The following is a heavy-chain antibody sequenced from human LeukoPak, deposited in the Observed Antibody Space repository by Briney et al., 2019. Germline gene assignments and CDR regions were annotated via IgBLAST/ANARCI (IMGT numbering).Heavy chain of an antibody. V-gene: IGHV3-23*01. J-gene: IGHJ5*02. D-gene: IGHD3-10*01. Sequence: GGSLRLSCAASGFTFSSYAVSWVRQGPGQGLELVSAISGSGGSTYYADSVKGRFTISRDNSKNTLYLQMNSLRAEDTAVYYCAKADWEDYYGSGSYYQTWGQGTLVTVSS. CDR3: AKADWEDYYGSGSYYQT. CDR1: GFTFSSYA. CDR2: ISGSGGST.